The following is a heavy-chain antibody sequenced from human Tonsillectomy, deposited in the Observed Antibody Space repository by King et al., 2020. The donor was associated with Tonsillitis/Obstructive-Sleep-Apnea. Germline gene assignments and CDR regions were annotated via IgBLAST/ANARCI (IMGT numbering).Heavy chain of an antibody. CDR3: AREPTYYDFWSGYSYYYYYGMDV. D-gene: IGHD3-3*01. J-gene: IGHJ6*02. CDR2: ISSSSSYT. V-gene: IGHV3-11*06. Sequence: QLVQSGGGLVKPGGSLRLSCAASGFTFSDYYMSWIRQAPGKGLEWVSYISSSSSYTNYADSVKGRFTISRDNAKNSLYLQMNSLRAEDTAVYYCAREPTYYDFWSGYSYYYYYGMDVWGQGTTVTVSS. CDR1: GFTFSDYY.